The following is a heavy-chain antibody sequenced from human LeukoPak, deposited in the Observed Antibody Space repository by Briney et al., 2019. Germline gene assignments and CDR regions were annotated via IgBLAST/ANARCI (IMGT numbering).Heavy chain of an antibody. CDR1: GFTFSSYA. Sequence: GSLRLSCAASGFTFSSYAMNWVRQAPGKGLEWVSSVSSSGTYIYYADSMKGRFTISRDNAKNSLSLQVNSLRAEDTAVYYCARGNGNYRYYFDYWGQGTLVTVSS. CDR2: VSSSGTYI. V-gene: IGHV3-21*01. J-gene: IGHJ4*02. D-gene: IGHD1-7*01. CDR3: ARGNGNYRYYFDY.